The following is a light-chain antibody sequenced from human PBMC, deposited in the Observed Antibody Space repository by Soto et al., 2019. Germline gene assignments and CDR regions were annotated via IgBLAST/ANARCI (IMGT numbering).Light chain of an antibody. CDR2: AAS. CDR3: QQSYDMPWT. V-gene: IGKV1-39*01. Sequence: DIQMTQSPSTLSGSVGDRVTISCRASQTISNYLNWYQQKPGRAPKLLIYAASSLESGAPSRFSGSGSGTDFTLTISSLQPEDFATYYCQQSYDMPWTFGQGTKVDIK. CDR1: QTISNY. J-gene: IGKJ1*01.